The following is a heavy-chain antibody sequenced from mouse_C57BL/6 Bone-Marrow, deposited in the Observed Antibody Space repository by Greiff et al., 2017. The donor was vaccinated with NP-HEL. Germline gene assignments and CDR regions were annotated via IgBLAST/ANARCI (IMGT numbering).Heavy chain of an antibody. Sequence: VQLQQSGAELVRPGASVKLSCTASGFNIKDDYMHWVKQRPEQGLEWIGWIDPENGDTEYASKFQGKAPITADTSSNTAYLQLSSLTSEDAAVYYCTYYDYGSSWDDYWGQGTLVTVSA. V-gene: IGHV14-4*01. D-gene: IGHD1-1*01. J-gene: IGHJ3*01. CDR3: TYYDYGSSWDDY. CDR1: GFNIKDDY. CDR2: IDPENGDT.